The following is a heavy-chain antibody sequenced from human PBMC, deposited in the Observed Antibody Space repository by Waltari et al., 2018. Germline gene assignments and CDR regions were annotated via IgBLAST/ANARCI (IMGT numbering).Heavy chain of an antibody. J-gene: IGHJ6*02. CDR1: GGTFSSYA. D-gene: IGHD6-13*01. Sequence: QVQLVQSGAEVKKPGSSVKVSCKASGGTFSSYAISWVRQAPGQGLEWMGGIIPIFGTANYAQKFQGRVTMTADESTSTAYMELSSLRSEDTAVYYCARVLVRGPLYYYYGMDVWGQGTTVTVSS. CDR2: IIPIFGTA. CDR3: ARVLVRGPLYYYYGMDV. V-gene: IGHV1-69*01.